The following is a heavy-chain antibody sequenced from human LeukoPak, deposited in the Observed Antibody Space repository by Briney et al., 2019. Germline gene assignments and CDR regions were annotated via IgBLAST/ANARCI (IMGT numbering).Heavy chain of an antibody. CDR1: GGSISSGSYY. D-gene: IGHD6-13*01. Sequence: SETLSLTCTVSGGSISSGSYYWSWIRQPAGKGLEWIGRIYTSGSTNYNPSLKSRVTISVDTSKNQFSLKLSSVTAADTAVYYCARLYSSSWYGNWFDPWGQGTLVTVSS. J-gene: IGHJ5*02. CDR3: ARLYSSSWYGNWFDP. CDR2: IYTSGST. V-gene: IGHV4-61*02.